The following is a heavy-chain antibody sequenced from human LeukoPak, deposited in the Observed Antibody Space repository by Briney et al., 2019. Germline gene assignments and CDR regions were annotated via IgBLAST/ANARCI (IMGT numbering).Heavy chain of an antibody. Sequence: GESLKISCKGSGYSFTSYWIGWVRPMPGKGLEWMGIIYPGDSDTRYSPSFQGQVTISADKSISTAYLQWSSLKASDTAMYYCARLFGYDILTGYYRKEVWFDPWGQGTLVTVSS. D-gene: IGHD3-9*01. CDR3: ARLFGYDILTGYYRKEVWFDP. J-gene: IGHJ5*02. CDR2: IYPGDSDT. V-gene: IGHV5-51*01. CDR1: GYSFTSYW.